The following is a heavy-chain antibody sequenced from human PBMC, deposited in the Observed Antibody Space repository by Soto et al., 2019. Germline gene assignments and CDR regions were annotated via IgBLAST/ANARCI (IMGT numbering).Heavy chain of an antibody. CDR2: IYYSGST. D-gene: IGHD3-9*01. V-gene: IGHV4-39*01. CDR3: ARLLDGLHFDY. CDR1: GCSISSSSYY. J-gene: IGHJ4*02. Sequence: SETLSLTCTVSGCSISSSSYYWGWIRQPPGKGLEWIGSIYYSGSTYYNPSLKSRVTISVDTSKNQFSLKLSSVTAADTAVYYCARLLDGLHFDYWGQGTLVTVSS.